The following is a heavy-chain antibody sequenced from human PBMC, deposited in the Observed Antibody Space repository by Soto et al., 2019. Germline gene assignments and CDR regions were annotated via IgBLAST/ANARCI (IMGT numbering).Heavy chain of an antibody. D-gene: IGHD3-22*01. J-gene: IGHJ4*02. CDR2: IWYDGSNK. CDR1: VFPFSSDV. CDR3: ARDHSMGSYYYDSSGYYFDY. V-gene: IGHV3-33*01. Sequence: PGGSLRLSCASSVFPFSSDVMHWVRQAPGKGREWVAVIWYDGSNKYYADSVKGRFTISRDNSKNTLYLQMNSLRAEDTAVYYCARDHSMGSYYYDSSGYYFDYWGQGTLVTVSS.